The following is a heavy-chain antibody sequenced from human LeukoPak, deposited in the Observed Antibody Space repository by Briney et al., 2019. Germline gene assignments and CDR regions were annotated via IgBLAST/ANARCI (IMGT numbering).Heavy chain of an antibody. D-gene: IGHD3-22*01. Sequence: GGSLRLSCAASGFTFSSYGMHWVRQAPGKGLEGVAVISYDGSNKYYADSVKGRFTISRDNSKNTLYLQMNSLRAEDTAVYYCARGYYYDSSGYPDYWGQGTLVTVSS. V-gene: IGHV3-30*19. CDR1: GFTFSSYG. J-gene: IGHJ4*02. CDR2: ISYDGSNK. CDR3: ARGYYYDSSGYPDY.